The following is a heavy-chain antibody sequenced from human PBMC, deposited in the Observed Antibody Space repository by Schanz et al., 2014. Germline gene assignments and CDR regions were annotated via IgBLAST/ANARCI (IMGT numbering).Heavy chain of an antibody. CDR3: ATTWGYCTATACQILEVLDV. CDR2: MNPNSGDT. CDR1: GYPFTSDD. V-gene: IGHV1-8*01. Sequence: QVQLVQSGAEVKKPGASVTVSCRASGYPFTSDDITWVRQAPGQGLEWMGWMNPNSGDTGYPRKFQDRVTMTTDTSTSTAYMELRSLRSDDTAMYYCATTWGYCTATACQILEVLDVWGQGTMVTVSS. J-gene: IGHJ3*01. D-gene: IGHD2-8*02.